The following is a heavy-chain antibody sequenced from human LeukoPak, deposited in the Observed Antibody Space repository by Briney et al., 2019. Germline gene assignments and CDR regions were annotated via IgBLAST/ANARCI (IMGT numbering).Heavy chain of an antibody. CDR3: ARANPDFSSSWYDEALRRSRYYYYYGMDV. V-gene: IGHV1-69*13. CDR2: IIPIFGTA. D-gene: IGHD6-13*01. CDR1: GGTFSSYA. Sequence: GASVKVSCKASGGTFSSYAISWVRQAPGQGLEWMGGIIPIFGTANYAQKFQGRVTITADESTSTAYMELSSLRSEDTAVYYCARANPDFSSSWYDEALRRSRYYYYYGMDVWGQGTTVTVSS. J-gene: IGHJ6*02.